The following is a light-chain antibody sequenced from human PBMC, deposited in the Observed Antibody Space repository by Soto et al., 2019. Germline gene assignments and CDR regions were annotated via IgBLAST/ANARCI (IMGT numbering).Light chain of an antibody. Sequence: DIEMTQSPSTLSASVGDRVTITCRASQSISRWLAWYQRKPGKAPNLLIYKASSLDSGVPSSFSGNGSGTEITLTISSLQADDFATYYCQQYNSYSTFGQGTKVEIK. CDR3: QQYNSYST. J-gene: IGKJ1*01. CDR1: QSISRW. V-gene: IGKV1-5*03. CDR2: KAS.